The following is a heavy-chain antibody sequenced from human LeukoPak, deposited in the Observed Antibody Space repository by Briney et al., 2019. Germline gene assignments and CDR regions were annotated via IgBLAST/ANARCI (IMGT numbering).Heavy chain of an antibody. Sequence: GGSLRLSCAASGFTFDDYGMSWVRQAPGKGLEWVSGINWNGGSTGYADSVKGRFTISRDNAKNSLYLQMNSLRAEDTALYYCASSTYGDYNEYFDYWGQGTLVTVSS. CDR2: INWNGGST. CDR3: ASSTYGDYNEYFDY. V-gene: IGHV3-20*04. D-gene: IGHD4-17*01. J-gene: IGHJ4*02. CDR1: GFTFDDYG.